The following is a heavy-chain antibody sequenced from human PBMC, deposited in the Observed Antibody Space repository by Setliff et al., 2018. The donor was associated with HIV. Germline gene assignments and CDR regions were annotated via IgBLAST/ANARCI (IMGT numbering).Heavy chain of an antibody. CDR2: IIHSGST. CDR3: ARRSGFALDY. Sequence: SETLSLTCAVYGGSFSGYYWSWIRQPPGKGLEWIGEIIHSGSTNYNPSLKSRVTISVDTSKNQFSLKLSSVTAVDTAVYYCARRSGFALDYWGQGTLVTVSS. J-gene: IGHJ4*02. D-gene: IGHD5-12*01. CDR1: GGSFSGYY. V-gene: IGHV4-34*12.